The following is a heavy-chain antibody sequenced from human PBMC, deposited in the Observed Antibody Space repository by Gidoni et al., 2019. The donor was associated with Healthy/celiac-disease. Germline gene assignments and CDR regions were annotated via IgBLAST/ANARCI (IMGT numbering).Heavy chain of an antibody. D-gene: IGHD3-3*01. CDR2: ISSSSSYI. CDR1: GFPFSSYS. V-gene: IGHV3-21*01. J-gene: IGHJ6*02. Sequence: EVQLVESGGGLVKPGGSLRLSCAASGFPFSSYSMHWVRQAPGKGLEWVSSISSSSSYIYYADSVKGRFTISRDNAKNSLYLQMNSLRAEDTAVYYCARDPANYDFWSGYANYGMDVWGQGTTVTVSS. CDR3: ARDPANYDFWSGYANYGMDV.